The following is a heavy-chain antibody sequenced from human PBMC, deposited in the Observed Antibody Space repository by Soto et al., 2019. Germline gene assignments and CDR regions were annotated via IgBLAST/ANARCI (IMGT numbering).Heavy chain of an antibody. CDR2: IYPGDSDT. J-gene: IGHJ4*02. D-gene: IGHD2-15*01. CDR3: ARRVNHCSGGSCYSLVGNFDY. V-gene: IGHV5-51*01. CDR1: GYSFTSYW. Sequence: GESLKISCKGSGYSFTSYWIGWVRQMPGKGLEWMGIIYPGDSDTRYSPSFQGQVTISADKSISTAYLQWSSLKASDTAMYYCARRVNHCSGGSCYSLVGNFDYWGQGTLVTVSS.